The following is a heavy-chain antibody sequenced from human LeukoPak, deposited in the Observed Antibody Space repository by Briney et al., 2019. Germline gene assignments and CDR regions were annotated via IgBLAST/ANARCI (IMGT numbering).Heavy chain of an antibody. J-gene: IGHJ4*02. CDR2: ISWNSDSI. CDR1: GFTFDDYA. Sequence: PGRSLRLSCAASGFTFDDYAMHWVRQAPGKGLEWVSSISWNSDSIGYADSVKGRFTISRDNAKYSLYLKMNFLRAEDTALYYCAKGTQSSGWYGQNWGQGTLVTVSS. CDR3: AKGTQSSGWYGQN. D-gene: IGHD6-19*01. V-gene: IGHV3-9*01.